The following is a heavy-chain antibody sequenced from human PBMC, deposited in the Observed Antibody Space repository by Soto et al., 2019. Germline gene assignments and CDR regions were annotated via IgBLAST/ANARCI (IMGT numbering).Heavy chain of an antibody. Sequence: HPAESCGALVQPGGSLRLSCGADGFIFSEICMTWVRQAPGKGLEWVASLKGDGSEKSYLDSVMGRFTISSDNAKNSLFLQMSSLRAEYTAVYYCVSGIKSDGFWGQGTVVVVSS. V-gene: IGHV3-7*01. D-gene: IGHD5-18*01. J-gene: IGHJ4*02. CDR1: GFIFSEIC. CDR2: LKGDGSEK. CDR3: VSGIKSDGF.